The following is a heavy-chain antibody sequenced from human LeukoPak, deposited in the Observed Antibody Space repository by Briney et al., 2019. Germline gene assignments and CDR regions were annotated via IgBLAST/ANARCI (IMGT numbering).Heavy chain of an antibody. D-gene: IGHD2-2*01. Sequence: AASLNLSCKASGSTFSSYAISWVRQAPGQGLEWMGGIIPIFGTANYAQKFQGRVTITTDESTSTAYMELSSLRSEDTAVYYCARQIVVVPAAISWFDPWGQGTLVTVSS. CDR2: IIPIFGTA. J-gene: IGHJ5*02. CDR3: ARQIVVVPAAISWFDP. CDR1: GSTFSSYA. V-gene: IGHV1-69*05.